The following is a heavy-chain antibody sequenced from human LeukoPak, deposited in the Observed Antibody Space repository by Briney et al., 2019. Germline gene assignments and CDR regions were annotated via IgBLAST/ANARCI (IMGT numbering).Heavy chain of an antibody. CDR3: AKDLEAAAGTRFYFDY. CDR2: IKQDGSQT. J-gene: IGHJ4*02. D-gene: IGHD6-13*01. V-gene: IGHV3-7*01. Sequence: GGSLRLSCEASGFTFSAYWMSWVRQAPGKGLEWVANIKQDGSQTYHADSVKGRFTISRDNAENSLYLQMNSLRAEDTAVYYCAKDLEAAAGTRFYFDYWGQGTLVTVSS. CDR1: GFTFSAYW.